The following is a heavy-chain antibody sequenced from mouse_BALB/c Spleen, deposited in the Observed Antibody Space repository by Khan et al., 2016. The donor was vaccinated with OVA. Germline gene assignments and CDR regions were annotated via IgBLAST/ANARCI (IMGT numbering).Heavy chain of an antibody. J-gene: IGHJ3*01. CDR2: IYPGDGDI. Sequence: QVQLKQAGAELVRPGSSVKISCKASGYAFNVYWMNWVKQWPGQGLEWIGQIYPGDGDIDYNGKFKGKATLPADESSNTPYIHLSSLTSEDSAGYVGTRSGGDGFDYWGRGTLVTVSA. CDR3: TRSGGDGFDY. D-gene: IGHD3-3*01. CDR1: GYAFNVYW. V-gene: IGHV1-80*01.